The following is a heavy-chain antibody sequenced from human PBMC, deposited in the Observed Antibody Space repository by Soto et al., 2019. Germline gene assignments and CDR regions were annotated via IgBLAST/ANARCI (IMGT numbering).Heavy chain of an antibody. Sequence: GGTLRLSCAASGFTFSSYRMNWVRQAPGKGLKWVSYISSSSSTIYYADSVKGRFTISRDNAKNSLYLQMNSLRAEDTAVYYCARDTPYYDFWCGNTDYYYYMDVSGKGTTVTVSS. CDR2: ISSSSSTI. CDR1: GFTFSSYR. J-gene: IGHJ6*03. CDR3: ARDTPYYDFWCGNTDYYYYMDV. D-gene: IGHD3-3*01. V-gene: IGHV3-48*01.